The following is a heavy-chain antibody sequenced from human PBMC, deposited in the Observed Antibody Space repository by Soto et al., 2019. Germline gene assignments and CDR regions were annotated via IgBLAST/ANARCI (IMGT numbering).Heavy chain of an antibody. J-gene: IGHJ5*02. CDR1: GFTVSSNY. V-gene: IGHV3-66*01. CDR2: IYSGGST. Sequence: GSLRLSCAASGFTVSSNYMSWVRQAPGKGLEWVSVIYSGGSTYYADSVKGRFTISRDNSKNTLYLQMNSLRAEDTAVYYCAREYYYDSSGPLGWFDPWGQGTLVTVSS. D-gene: IGHD3-22*01. CDR3: AREYYYDSSGPLGWFDP.